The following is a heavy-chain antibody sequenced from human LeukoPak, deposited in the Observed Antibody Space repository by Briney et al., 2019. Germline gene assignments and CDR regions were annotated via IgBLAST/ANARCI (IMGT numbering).Heavy chain of an antibody. D-gene: IGHD4-17*01. CDR1: GFTFGDYA. CDR2: IRSKAYGGTK. CDR3: TSTASTVTTMGYYFDY. J-gene: IGHJ4*02. V-gene: IGHV3-49*03. Sequence: RSLRLSCTASGFTFGDYAMSWFRQAPGKGLEWVGFIRSKAYGGTKEYAASVKGRFTISRDDSKSIAYLQMNSLKTEDTAVYYCTSTASTVTTMGYYFDYWGQGTLVTVSS.